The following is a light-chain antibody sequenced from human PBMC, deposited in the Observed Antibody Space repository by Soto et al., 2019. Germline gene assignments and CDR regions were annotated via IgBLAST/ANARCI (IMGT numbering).Light chain of an antibody. CDR3: QQYGSSYPWT. Sequence: EIVLTQSPATLSLSPGERATLSFMASQSVSSYLAWYQQKPGQAPRLLIYGASSRATGIPDRFSGSGSGTDFTLTIRRLEPEDFAVYYCQQYGSSYPWTFGQGTKVDI. J-gene: IGKJ1*01. V-gene: IGKV3-20*01. CDR1: QSVSSY. CDR2: GAS.